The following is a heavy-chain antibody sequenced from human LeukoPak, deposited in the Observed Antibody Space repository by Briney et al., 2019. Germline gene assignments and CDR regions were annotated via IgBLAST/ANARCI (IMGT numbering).Heavy chain of an antibody. CDR1: GFTFSSYA. V-gene: IGHV3-23*01. D-gene: IGHD3-16*02. CDR2: ISGSGGST. J-gene: IGHJ4*02. CDR3: ATPLYDYVWGSYRY. Sequence: GGSLRLSCAASGFTFSSYAMSWVRQAPGKGLEWVSAISGSGGSTYYADSVKGRFTISRDNSKNTLYLQMNSLRVEDTAVYYCATPLYDYVWGSYRYWGQGTLVTVSS.